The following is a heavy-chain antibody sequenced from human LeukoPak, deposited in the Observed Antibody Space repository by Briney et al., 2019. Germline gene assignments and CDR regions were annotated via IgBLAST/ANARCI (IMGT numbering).Heavy chain of an antibody. Sequence: GGSLRLSCAASGFTFSSYSMNWVRQAPGKGLEWVSSISSSSSYIYYADSVKGRFTISRDNAKNSLYLQMNSLRAEDTAVYYCARGAPSSIAARPELPSFYYYYMDVWGKGTTVTVSS. V-gene: IGHV3-21*01. D-gene: IGHD6-6*01. CDR2: ISSSSSYI. CDR1: GFTFSSYS. CDR3: ARGAPSSIAARPELPSFYYYYMDV. J-gene: IGHJ6*03.